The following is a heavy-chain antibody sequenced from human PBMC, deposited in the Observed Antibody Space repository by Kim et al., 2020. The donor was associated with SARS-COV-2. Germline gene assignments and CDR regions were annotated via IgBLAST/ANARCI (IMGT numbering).Heavy chain of an antibody. CDR3: AKSVGEYYYYYGMDV. V-gene: IGHV3-23*01. J-gene: IGHJ6*02. CDR1: GFIFINYA. CDR2: ISGSGGTT. Sequence: GGSLRLSCAASGFIFINYAMCWVRQAPGKGLEWVSGISGSGGTTDYADSVQGRLTISRDISKNTLYLQMSSLRAEDTAVYYCAKSVGEYYYYYGMDVCGQGTTVTVSS. D-gene: IGHD3-16*01.